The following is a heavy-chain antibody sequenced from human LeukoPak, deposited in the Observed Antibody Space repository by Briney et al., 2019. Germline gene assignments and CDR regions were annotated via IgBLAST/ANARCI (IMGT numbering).Heavy chain of an antibody. V-gene: IGHV3-9*01. CDR2: ISWNSGSI. J-gene: IGHJ4*02. D-gene: IGHD6-13*01. CDR3: AKDIAAAGYFDY. Sequence: PGGSLRLSCAASGFTFDDYAMHWVRQAPGKGLEWVSGISWNSGSIGYADSVKGRFTISRDNSKNTLYLQMNSLRAEDTAVYYCAKDIAAAGYFDYWGQGTLVTVSS. CDR1: GFTFDDYA.